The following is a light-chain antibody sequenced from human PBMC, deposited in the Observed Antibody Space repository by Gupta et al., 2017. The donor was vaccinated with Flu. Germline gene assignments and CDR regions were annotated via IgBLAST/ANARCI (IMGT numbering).Light chain of an antibody. Sequence: ATTPWSWGRANIGRNTVNWHQQLRGKAPKLLINNDKERRSGIPDRFSGAKAGTSASLAISGLQAEDEADYYCATGDASLDGCVFGGGTKLTGL. CDR2: NDK. J-gene: IGLJ2*01. V-gene: IGLV1-44*01. CDR3: ATGDASLDGCV. CDR1: RANIGRNT.